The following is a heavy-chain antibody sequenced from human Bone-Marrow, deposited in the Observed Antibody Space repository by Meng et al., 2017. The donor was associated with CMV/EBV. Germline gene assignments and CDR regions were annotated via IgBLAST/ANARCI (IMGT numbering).Heavy chain of an antibody. CDR1: GFTVSSIY. J-gene: IGHJ4*02. CDR2: IYSGGST. D-gene: IGHD2-2*02. Sequence: GESLKISCAASGFTVSSIYMNWVRQAPGKGLEWVSVIYSGGSTYYADSVKGRFTISRDNSKNTLYLQMNSLRAEDTAVYYCAKVRYQLLYGGRYFDYWGQGTLVTVSS. CDR3: AKVRYQLLYGGRYFDY. V-gene: IGHV3-53*01.